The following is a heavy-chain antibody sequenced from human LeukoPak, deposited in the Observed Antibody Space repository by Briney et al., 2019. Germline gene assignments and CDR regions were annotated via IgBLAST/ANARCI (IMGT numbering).Heavy chain of an antibody. D-gene: IGHD6-13*01. CDR1: GFPFSSYS. CDR3: ARSIPYGTTWYGRSDY. Sequence: GGSLRLSCAASGFPFSSYSMTWVRQAPGKGLEWMANMKPDGTTKFYVDSVKGRFTISRDNALNSLYLQMNSLRAEDTAIYYCARSIPYGTTWYGRSDYWGQGTLATVSS. J-gene: IGHJ4*02. CDR2: MKPDGTTK. V-gene: IGHV3-7*03.